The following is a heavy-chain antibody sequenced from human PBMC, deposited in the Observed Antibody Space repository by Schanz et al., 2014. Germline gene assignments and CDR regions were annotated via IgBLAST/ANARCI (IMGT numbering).Heavy chain of an antibody. CDR1: GFTFSTYS. CDR2: ISGTGDHI. V-gene: IGHV3-21*01. CDR3: AATTILAD. D-gene: IGHD3-3*01. Sequence: EVLLVESGGGLVKPGGSVRVSCAASGFTFSTYSMNWVRQAPGKGLEWVSSISGTGDHIYYADSVKGRFTISRDNAKSSLYLQMNSLRDEDTAVYYCAATTILADWGQGTLVAVSS. J-gene: IGHJ4*02.